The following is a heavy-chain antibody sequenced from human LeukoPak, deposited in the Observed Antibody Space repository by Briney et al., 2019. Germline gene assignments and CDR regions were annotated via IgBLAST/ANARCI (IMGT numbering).Heavy chain of an antibody. CDR3: AKAGAAFSPYYFDS. D-gene: IGHD6-13*01. V-gene: IGHV3-9*01. CDR1: GFTFDDYA. CDR2: IRCNSGSI. J-gene: IGHJ4*02. Sequence: PGGSLRLSCAASGFTFDDYAMHWVRQSPGKGLEWVSGIRCNSGSIGYADYVKGRFTISRDNAKNSLYLQMNSLRAEDTALYYCAKAGAAFSPYYFDSWGQGTLVTVSS.